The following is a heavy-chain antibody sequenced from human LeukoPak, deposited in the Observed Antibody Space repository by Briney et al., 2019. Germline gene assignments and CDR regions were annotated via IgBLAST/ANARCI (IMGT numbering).Heavy chain of an antibody. V-gene: IGHV4-34*01. J-gene: IGHJ4*02. CDR3: ARGLRGTMIGPRFFRN. CDR2: INHSGST. D-gene: IGHD3-22*01. CDR1: GGSFSGYY. Sequence: SETLSLTCAVYGGSFSGYYWSWIRQPPGKGLEWIGEINHSGSTNYSPSLKSRVTISVDTSKNQFSLKLSSVTAADTAVYYCARGLRGTMIGPRFFRNWGQGTLVTVSS.